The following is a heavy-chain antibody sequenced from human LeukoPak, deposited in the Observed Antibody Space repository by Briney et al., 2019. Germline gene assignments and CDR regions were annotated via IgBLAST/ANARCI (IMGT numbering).Heavy chain of an antibody. CDR2: IYTSGST. V-gene: IGHV4-4*07. J-gene: IGHJ4*02. CDR1: GGSISSYY. D-gene: IGHD6-19*01. CDR3: ARESSGATYRTFDY. Sequence: SETLSLTCTVSGGSISSYYWSWIRQPAGKGLEWIGRIYTSGSTNYNSSLKSRVTMSVDTSKNQFSLTLTSVTAADTAVYYCARESSGATYRTFDYWGQRTLVTVSS.